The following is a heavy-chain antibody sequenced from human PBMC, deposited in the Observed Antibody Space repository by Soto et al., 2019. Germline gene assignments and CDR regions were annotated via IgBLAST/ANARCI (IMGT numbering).Heavy chain of an antibody. D-gene: IGHD2-2*01. CDR2: IKQDGSEK. CDR3: ARDREYCSSTSCFNWFDP. J-gene: IGHJ5*02. Sequence: GSLRLSCAASGFTFSSYWMSWVRQAPGKGLEWVANIKQDGSEKYYVDSVKGRFTISRDNAKNSLYLQMNSLRAEDTAVFYCARDREYCSSTSCFNWFDPWGQGTLVTVSS. CDR1: GFTFSSYW. V-gene: IGHV3-7*01.